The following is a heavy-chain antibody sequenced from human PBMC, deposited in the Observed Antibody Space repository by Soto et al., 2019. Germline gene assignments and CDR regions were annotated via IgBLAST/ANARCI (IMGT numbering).Heavy chain of an antibody. CDR1: GYTFTGYY. V-gene: IGHV1-2*07. J-gene: IGHJ3*01. D-gene: IGHD7-27*01. CDR2: INLNSGGA. CDR3: EKRKLLGPGSAFDL. Sequence: QAQLVHSGPEVKKPGASVKVSCRASGYTFTGYYLHWVRQVPGQGLEWMGWINLNSGGAIYAHNFQSLVTMIRDTSISTAYMELSALRCDDTAMYYCEKRKLLGPGSAFDLWGQGTMVTVSS.